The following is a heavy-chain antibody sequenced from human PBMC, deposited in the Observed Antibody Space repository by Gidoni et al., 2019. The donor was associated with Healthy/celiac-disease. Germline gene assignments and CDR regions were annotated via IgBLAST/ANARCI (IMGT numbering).Heavy chain of an antibody. CDR3: ARDPDLWYSSSWYGSYYGMDV. Sequence: EVQLVESGGGLVQPGGSMRLSCAASGFTFSSYSMNWVRQAPGKGLEWVSYISSSSSTIYYADSVKGRFTIFRDNAKNSLYLQMNSLRDEDTAVYYCARDPDLWYSSSWYGSYYGMDVWGQGTTVTVSS. CDR2: ISSSSSTI. J-gene: IGHJ6*02. D-gene: IGHD6-13*01. V-gene: IGHV3-48*02. CDR1: GFTFSSYS.